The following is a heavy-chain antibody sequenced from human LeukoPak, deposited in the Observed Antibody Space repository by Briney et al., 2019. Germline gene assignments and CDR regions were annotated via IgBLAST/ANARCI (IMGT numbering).Heavy chain of an antibody. Sequence: GGSLRLSCAASGFTFSSYVVHWVRQAPGKGLEWVAVISYDGSTKYYADSVKGRFTISRDNSKNTLYLQMNSLRAEDTAVYYCAKEWTLWGQGALVTVSS. D-gene: IGHD3/OR15-3a*01. CDR1: GFTFSSYV. J-gene: IGHJ4*02. CDR3: AKEWTL. V-gene: IGHV3-30*18. CDR2: ISYDGSTK.